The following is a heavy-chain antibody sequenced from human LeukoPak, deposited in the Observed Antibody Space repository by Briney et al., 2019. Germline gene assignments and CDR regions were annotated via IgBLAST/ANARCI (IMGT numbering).Heavy chain of an antibody. J-gene: IGHJ6*03. CDR3: AKDFAFNSYMDV. D-gene: IGHD2/OR15-2a*01. CDR2: ISYDGSNK. Sequence: GGSLRLSCAASGFTFSSDGLHWVRQAPGKGLEWVAVISYDGSNKYYADSVKGRFTISRDNSKNTLYLQMNSLRAEDTAVYYCAKDFAFNSYMDVWGKGTTVTISS. CDR1: GFTFSSDG. V-gene: IGHV3-30*18.